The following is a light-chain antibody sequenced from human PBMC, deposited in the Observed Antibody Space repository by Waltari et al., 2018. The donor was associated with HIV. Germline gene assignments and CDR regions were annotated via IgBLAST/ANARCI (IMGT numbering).Light chain of an antibody. CDR2: RSN. V-gene: IGLV1-47*01. Sequence: QSVLTQPPSASATPGQRVTISCSGSSPNIGSNFVYWYQQLPGGTPKLCIYRSNPRPSGTPDRFSSSKSGTSASLAISGLRSEDEGHYYCAAWDDTLSGRVFGGGTKVTVL. CDR1: SPNIGSNF. CDR3: AAWDDTLSGRV. J-gene: IGLJ3*02.